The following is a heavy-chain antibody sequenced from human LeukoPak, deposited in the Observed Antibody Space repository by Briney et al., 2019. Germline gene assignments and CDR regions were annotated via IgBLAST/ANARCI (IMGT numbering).Heavy chain of an antibody. D-gene: IGHD3-10*01. CDR2: INHSGST. CDR1: GGPFSGYY. Sequence: PSETLSLTCAVYGGPFSGYYWSWIRQPPGKGLEWIGEINHSGSTNYNPSLKSRVTISVDTSKNQFSLKLSSVTAADTAVYYCARDGENPHYDYWGQGTLVTVSS. V-gene: IGHV4-34*01. CDR3: ARDGENPHYDY. J-gene: IGHJ4*02.